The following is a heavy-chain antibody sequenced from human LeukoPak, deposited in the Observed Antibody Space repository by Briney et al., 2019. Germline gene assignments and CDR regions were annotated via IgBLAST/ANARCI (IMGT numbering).Heavy chain of an antibody. J-gene: IGHJ6*02. V-gene: IGHV4-59*01. CDR1: GGSISSYY. CDR2: IYYSGST. CDR3: ARDQAAAGIEYYYYGMDV. D-gene: IGHD6-13*01. Sequence: SETLSLTCTVSGGSISSYYWSWIRQPPGKGLEWIGYIYYSGSTNYNPSLKSRVTISVDTSKNQFSLKLSSVTAADTAVYYCARDQAAAGIEYYYYGMDVWGQGTTVTVCS.